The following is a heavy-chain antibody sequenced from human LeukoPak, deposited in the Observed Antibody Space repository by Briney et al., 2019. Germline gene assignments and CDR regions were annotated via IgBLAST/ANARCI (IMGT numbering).Heavy chain of an antibody. J-gene: IGHJ4*02. CDR2: IIPILGIA. CDR1: GGTFSSYT. D-gene: IGHD4-17*01. CDR3: ARIKDGYGDSLRVN. V-gene: IGHV1-69*02. Sequence: VASVKVSCKASGGTFSSYTISWVRQAPGQGLEWMGRIIPILGIANYAQKFQGRVTITADKSTSTAYMELSSLRSEGTAVYYCARIKDGYGDSLRVNWGQGTLVTVSS.